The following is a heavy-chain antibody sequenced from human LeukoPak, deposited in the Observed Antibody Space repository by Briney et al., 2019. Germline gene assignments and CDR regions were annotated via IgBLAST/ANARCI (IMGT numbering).Heavy chain of an antibody. CDR1: GGSISSYY. CDR3: ARTYLGYCSGGSCPCWFDP. Sequence: PSETLSLTCTVSGGSISSYYWSWIRRPPGKGLEWIGYIYYSGSTNYNPSLKSRVTISVDTSKNQFSLKLSSVTAADTAVYYCARTYLGYCSGGSCPCWFDPWGQGTLVTVSS. V-gene: IGHV4-59*01. J-gene: IGHJ5*02. D-gene: IGHD2-15*01. CDR2: IYYSGST.